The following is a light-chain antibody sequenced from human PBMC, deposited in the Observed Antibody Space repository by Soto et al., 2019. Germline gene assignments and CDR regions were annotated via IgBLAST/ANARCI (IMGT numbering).Light chain of an antibody. CDR2: SAS. CDR3: HQYGFSPPLT. Sequence: IVLTQYPGTLSFSTGESVSLFCRARQSVNSNYLAWYQQKPGQPPSLLIYSASFRATGIPDRFSGSGSGTDFSLTIRSLEPEDFAVYYCHQYGFSPPLTFGPGTKGDFK. V-gene: IGKV3-20*01. CDR1: QSVNSNY. J-gene: IGKJ3*01.